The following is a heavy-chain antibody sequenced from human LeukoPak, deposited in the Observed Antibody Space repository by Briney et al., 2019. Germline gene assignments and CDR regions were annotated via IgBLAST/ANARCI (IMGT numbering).Heavy chain of an antibody. CDR1: GGTFNSYG. V-gene: IGHV1-69*13. CDR3: ARSSDYGSGYYLDV. J-gene: IGHJ6*03. Sequence: SVKVSCKASGGTFNSYGVNWVRQAPGQGLEWMGGIIIIFGTPNYAQKFQDRVTITADESTSTAYMELSSLSSEDAAVYYCARSSDYGSGYYLDVWGKGTTVTVSS. CDR2: IIIIFGTP. D-gene: IGHD3-10*01.